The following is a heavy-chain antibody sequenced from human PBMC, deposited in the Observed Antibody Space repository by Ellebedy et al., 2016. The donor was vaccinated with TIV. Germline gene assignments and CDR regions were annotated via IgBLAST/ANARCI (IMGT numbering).Heavy chain of an antibody. CDR2: FDPDDSSR. V-gene: IGHV5-10-1*01. J-gene: IGHJ4*02. CDR1: GYIFTDHW. Sequence: KVSCKTSGYIFTDHWISWVRQVPGKGLEWMGRFDPDDSSRNYSPSFQDHVTFSADKSTSTAYLQWNSLRASDTAIYYCARHIGSEFGSGSYFNFWGQGTLVTVSS. D-gene: IGHD3-10*01. CDR3: ARHIGSEFGSGSYFNF.